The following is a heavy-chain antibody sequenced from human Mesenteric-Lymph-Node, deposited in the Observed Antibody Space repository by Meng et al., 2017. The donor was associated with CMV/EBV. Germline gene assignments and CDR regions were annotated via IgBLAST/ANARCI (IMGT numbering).Heavy chain of an antibody. CDR3: ARQDVDTASAQDY. V-gene: IGHV3-30*04. J-gene: IGHJ4*02. Sequence: GGSLRLSCAASGFTFTSYHMQWVRRAPGKGLEWVAAISYDGIHKFYADSVKSRFTISRDNSKNTLSLQMNSLTTEDTAVYYCARQDVDTASAQDYWGQGTLVTVSS. CDR2: ISYDGIHK. D-gene: IGHD5-18*01. CDR1: GFTFTSYH.